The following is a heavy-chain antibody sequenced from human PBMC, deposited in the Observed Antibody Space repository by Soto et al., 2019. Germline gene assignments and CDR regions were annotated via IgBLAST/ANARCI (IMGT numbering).Heavy chain of an antibody. J-gene: IGHJ5*02. CDR2: INPSGGST. V-gene: IGHV1-46*01. CDR1: GYTFTRYY. D-gene: IGHD3-22*01. Sequence: ASVKVSCKASGYTFTRYYMHWVRQAPGQGLEWMGIINPSGGSTSYAQKFQGRVTMTRDTSTSTVYMELSSLRSEDTAVYYCARADDYYDSSGYYENWFDPWGQGTLVSVSS. CDR3: ARADDYYDSSGYYENWFDP.